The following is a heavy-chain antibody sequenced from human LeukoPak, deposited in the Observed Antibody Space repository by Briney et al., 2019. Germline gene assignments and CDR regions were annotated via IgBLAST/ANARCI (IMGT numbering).Heavy chain of an antibody. Sequence: PGGSLRLSCAAYGFTFNNYAMTWVRQAPGKGLEWVPAVSGRGDATYYADSVKGRFTISRDDSKNTLYLQMNSLRAEDTAVYHCAKAPPAATNYYYGMDVWGQGTTVTVSS. J-gene: IGHJ6*02. CDR3: AKAPPAATNYYYGMDV. V-gene: IGHV3-23*01. D-gene: IGHD2-15*01. CDR1: GFTFNNYA. CDR2: VSGRGDAT.